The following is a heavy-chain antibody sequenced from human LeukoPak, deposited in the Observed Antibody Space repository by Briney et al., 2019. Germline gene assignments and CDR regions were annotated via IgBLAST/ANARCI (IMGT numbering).Heavy chain of an antibody. J-gene: IGHJ4*02. CDR3: ARHRLRRPEFDY. Sequence: SETLSLTCSVSGGSISDYYWSWIRQPPGKGLEWIGYISDSGRIDYNPSLKSRVSISVDTSKSQFSLNLNSVTAADTAVYYCARHRLRRPEFDYWGQGTLVTVSS. V-gene: IGHV4-59*08. CDR2: ISDSGRI. D-gene: IGHD4-17*01. CDR1: GGSISDYY.